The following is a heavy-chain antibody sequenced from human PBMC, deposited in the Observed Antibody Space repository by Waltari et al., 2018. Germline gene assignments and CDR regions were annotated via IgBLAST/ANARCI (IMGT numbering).Heavy chain of an antibody. CDR1: GGSISTSNYY. CDR3: ARLVGRINYYYYYGMDV. CDR2: MYYVGNT. V-gene: IGHV4-39*07. J-gene: IGHJ6*02. D-gene: IGHD2-15*01. Sequence: QLQLQESGPGLVKPSETLSLPCTVSGGSISTSNYYWGWVRQPPGKGLEWIGNMYYVGNTYYNPSLKSRVTISMDTSEKFSLRLNSVTAADTAVYYCARLVGRINYYYYYGMDVWGQGTTVVVSS.